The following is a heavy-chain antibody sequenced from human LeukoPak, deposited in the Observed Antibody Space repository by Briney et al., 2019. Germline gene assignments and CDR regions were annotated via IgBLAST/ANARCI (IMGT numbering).Heavy chain of an antibody. CDR3: ARGFRHTAMFLDH. D-gene: IGHD5-18*01. J-gene: IGHJ4*02. CDR1: GFTLSTSE. CDR2: ISTHGSTT. V-gene: IGHV3-48*03. Sequence: PGGSLRLSCAASGFTLSTSEMNWVRQAPGRGLERISCISTHGSTTYYADSVRGRFTISRDNAENSLYLQMNSLRAEDTAVYYCARGFRHTAMFLDHWGQGNLVTVSS.